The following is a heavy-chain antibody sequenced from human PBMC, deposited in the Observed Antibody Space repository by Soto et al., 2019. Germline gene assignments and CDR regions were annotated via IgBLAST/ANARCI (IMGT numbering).Heavy chain of an antibody. CDR1: GGTFSSYT. Sequence: SVKVSCKASGGTFSSYTISWVRQAPGQGLEWMGRIIPILGIANYAQKFQGRVTITADKSTSTAYMELSSLRSEDTAVYYCARVPAYYYGSESPIFDYWGQGTLVTVSS. V-gene: IGHV1-69*02. J-gene: IGHJ4*02. CDR3: ARVPAYYYGSESPIFDY. D-gene: IGHD3-10*01. CDR2: IIPILGIA.